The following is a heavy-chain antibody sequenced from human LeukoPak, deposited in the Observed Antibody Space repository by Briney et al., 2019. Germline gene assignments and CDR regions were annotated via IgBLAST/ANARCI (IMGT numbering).Heavy chain of an antibody. CDR2: ISSSGSTI. J-gene: IGHJ3*02. V-gene: IGHV3-11*04. CDR3: ARERAGTTGGDAFDI. Sequence: EGSLRLSCAASGFTFSDYYMSWIRQAPGKGLEWVSYISSSGSTIYYADSVKGRSTISRDNAKNSLYLQMNSLRAEDTAVYYCARERAGTTGGDAFDIWGQGTMVTVSS. CDR1: GFTFSDYY. D-gene: IGHD1-1*01.